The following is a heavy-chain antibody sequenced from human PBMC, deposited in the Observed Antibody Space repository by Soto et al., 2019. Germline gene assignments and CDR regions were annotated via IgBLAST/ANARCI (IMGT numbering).Heavy chain of an antibody. V-gene: IGHV2-5*01. CDR3: AKSGSSGWYGWFDP. CDR1: GFSLRTSGVG. J-gene: IGHJ5*02. D-gene: IGHD6-19*01. CDR2: IYWNDDK. Sequence: SGPTVVNPTHTLTLTCIFSGFSLRTSGVGVGWIRQPPGKALEWLGFIYWNDDKRYSPSLKSRLTITKDTSKNQVVLTMTNMDPVDTATYYCAKSGSSGWYGWFDPWGQGTLVTVSS.